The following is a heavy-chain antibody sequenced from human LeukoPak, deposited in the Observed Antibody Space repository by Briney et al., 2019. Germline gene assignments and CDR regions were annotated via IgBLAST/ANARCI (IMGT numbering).Heavy chain of an antibody. J-gene: IGHJ4*02. CDR1: GFSFRSYG. CDR3: ATLRSDSRGWYYFDY. Sequence: PGGSLRLSCAASGFSFRSYGMHWVRQAPGKGLEWVALIWYDGSNKYYADSVKGRFTISRDNSKKMLYLQMDSLRAEDTAVYYCATLRSDSRGWYYFDYWGQGTLVGVSS. V-gene: IGHV3-33*01. CDR2: IWYDGSNK. D-gene: IGHD6-19*01.